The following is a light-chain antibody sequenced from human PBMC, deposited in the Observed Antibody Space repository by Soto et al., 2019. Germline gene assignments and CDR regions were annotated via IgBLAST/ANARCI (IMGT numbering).Light chain of an antibody. V-gene: IGKV1-39*01. Sequence: DIQMTQSPSSLSASVGDRVTITCRARQSINNYLNWYQQKPGKAPKLLINAPSSLQSAVPSRFSGSGSRTDFTLPINSLQPEDFATYYCQQSYSTLGLTFGGGPQVEIK. CDR2: APS. J-gene: IGKJ4*01. CDR1: QSINNY. CDR3: QQSYSTLGLT.